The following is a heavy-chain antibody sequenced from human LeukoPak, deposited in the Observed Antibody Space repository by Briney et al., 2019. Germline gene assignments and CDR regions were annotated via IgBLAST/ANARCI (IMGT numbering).Heavy chain of an antibody. CDR2: ISGSGGST. Sequence: QTGGSLRLSCAASGFTFSSYAMSWVRQAPGKGLEWVSAISGSGGSTYYADSVKGRFTISRDNSKNTLYLQMNSLRAEDTAVYYCAKSPTGYSSCRAFWWGQGTLVTVSS. V-gene: IGHV3-23*01. J-gene: IGHJ4*02. D-gene: IGHD6-13*01. CDR3: AKSPTGYSSCRAFW. CDR1: GFTFSSYA.